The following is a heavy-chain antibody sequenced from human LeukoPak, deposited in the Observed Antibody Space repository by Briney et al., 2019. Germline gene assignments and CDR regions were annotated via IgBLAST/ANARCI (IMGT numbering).Heavy chain of an antibody. CDR1: GFTFDDYA. Sequence: PGRSLRLSCAASGFTFDDYAMHWVRQAPGKGLEWVSGISWNSGSIGYADSVKGRFTISRDNAKNSLYLQMNSLRAEDTALYYCAKGRSLYYFDYWGQGTLVTVSP. CDR2: ISWNSGSI. CDR3: AKGRSLYYFDY. V-gene: IGHV3-9*01. J-gene: IGHJ4*02.